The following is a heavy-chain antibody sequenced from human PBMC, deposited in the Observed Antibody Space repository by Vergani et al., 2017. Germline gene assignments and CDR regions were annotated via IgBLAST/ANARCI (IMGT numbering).Heavy chain of an antibody. CDR2: ISGSGGSI. V-gene: IGHV3-23*01. J-gene: IGHJ4*02. CDR1: GFTFSSYA. Sequence: EVQLLESGGGLVQPGGSLRLSCAASGFTFSSYAMSWVRPAPGKGLEWVSAISGSGGSIYYADSVKGRFTISRDKSKNTLYLQMNSLRAEDTAVYYCAKDPSSIAVAGTFDYWGQGTLVTVSS. CDR3: AKDPSSIAVAGTFDY. D-gene: IGHD6-19*01.